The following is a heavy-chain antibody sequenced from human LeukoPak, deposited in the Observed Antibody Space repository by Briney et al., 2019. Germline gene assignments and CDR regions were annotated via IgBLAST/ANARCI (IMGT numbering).Heavy chain of an antibody. CDR2: IGIRGDT. V-gene: IGHV3-13*01. D-gene: IGHD2-2*01. CDR1: GFTFIDYD. CDR3: AKDGIVVVPAAYYFDY. Sequence: GGSLRLSCAASGFTFIDYDMHWVRQVIGKGLEWVSAIGIRGDTHYSGSVKGRFTISRENAESSLYLQMNSLRAEDTAVYYCAKDGIVVVPAAYYFDYWGQGTLVTVSS. J-gene: IGHJ4*02.